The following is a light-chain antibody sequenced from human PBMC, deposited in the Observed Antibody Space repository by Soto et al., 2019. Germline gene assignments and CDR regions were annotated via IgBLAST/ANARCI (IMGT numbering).Light chain of an antibody. CDR1: SSDVGGYNY. CDR2: DVS. V-gene: IGLV2-14*01. J-gene: IGLJ2*01. CDR3: SSYTSSSTLL. Sequence: QSVLTQPASVSGSPGQSITISCTGTSSDVGGYNYVSWYQQHPGKAPKLMIYDVSNRPSGVSNRFAGSKSGNTASLTLSGRQAEDEADYYCSSYTSSSTLLFGGGTQLTVL.